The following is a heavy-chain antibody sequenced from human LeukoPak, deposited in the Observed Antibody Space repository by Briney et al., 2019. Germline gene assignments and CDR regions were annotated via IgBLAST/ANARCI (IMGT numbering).Heavy chain of an antibody. CDR3: ATLAYYYDSSGYRNPYWYFDL. CDR1: GYTFTSYD. Sequence: ASVKVSCKASGYTFTSYDINWVRQAPGKGLEWMGGFDPEDGETIYAQKFQGRVTMTEDTSTDTAYMELSSLRSEDTAVYYCATLAYYYDSSGYRNPYWYFDLWGRGTLVTVSS. J-gene: IGHJ2*01. V-gene: IGHV1-24*01. D-gene: IGHD3-22*01. CDR2: FDPEDGET.